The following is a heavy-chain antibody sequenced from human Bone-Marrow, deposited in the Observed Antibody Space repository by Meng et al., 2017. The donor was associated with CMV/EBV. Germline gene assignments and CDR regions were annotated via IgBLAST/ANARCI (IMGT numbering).Heavy chain of an antibody. CDR2: IYSGGSST. V-gene: IGHV3-23*03. D-gene: IGHD3-16*01. Sequence: GGSLRLSCAASGFTFSSYAMSWVRQAPGKGLEWVSVIYSGGSSTYYADSVKGRFTISRDNSKNTLYLQMNSLRAEDTAVYYCAKGVFSYWYFDLWGQGTTVTVSS. J-gene: IGHJ2*01. CDR1: GFTFSSYA. CDR3: AKGVFSYWYFDL.